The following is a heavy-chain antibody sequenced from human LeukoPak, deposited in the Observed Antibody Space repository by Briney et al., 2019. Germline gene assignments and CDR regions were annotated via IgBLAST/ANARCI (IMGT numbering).Heavy chain of an antibody. D-gene: IGHD5-18*01. Sequence: GGSLTLSCAASGFSFSSYEMNWVRQAPGKGLEWASYISSSGSTIYYADPVNGRFTISRDNAKNSLYLQMSSLRAEDTAVYYCARGRKDGIQVWCTRDFYYYYYYGMDVWGQGTTVTVSS. CDR1: GFSFSSYE. CDR3: ARGRKDGIQVWCTRDFYYYYYYGMDV. CDR2: ISSSGSTI. J-gene: IGHJ6*02. V-gene: IGHV3-48*03.